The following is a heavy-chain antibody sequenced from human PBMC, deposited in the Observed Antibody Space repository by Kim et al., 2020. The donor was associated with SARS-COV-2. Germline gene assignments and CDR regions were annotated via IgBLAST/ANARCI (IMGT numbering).Heavy chain of an antibody. CDR1: GFTFSSYG. J-gene: IGHJ3*02. CDR2: ISYDGSNK. D-gene: IGHD2-2*01. CDR3: SISSTSAHPDAFDI. V-gene: IGHV3-33*05. Sequence: GGSLRHSCAASGFTFSSYGMHWVRQAPGKGLEWVAVISYDGSNKYYADSVKGRFTISRDNSKNKLYLQMNSLRAEDTAVYYCSISSTSAHPDAFDIWGQGTMVPVSS.